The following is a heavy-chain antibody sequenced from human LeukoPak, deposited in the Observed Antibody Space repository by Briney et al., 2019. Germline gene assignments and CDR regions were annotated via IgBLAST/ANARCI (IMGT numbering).Heavy chain of an antibody. CDR1: GFTFSSYG. CDR3: VSGSGYSYFDY. D-gene: IGHD3-22*01. J-gene: IGHJ4*02. V-gene: IGHV3-30*03. CDR2: ISYDGSNK. Sequence: GGSLRLSCAASGFTFSSYGMHWVRQAPGKGLEWVAVISYDGSNKYYADSVKGRFTISRDNSKNTLYLQMNSLRAEDTAVYYCVSGSGYSYFDYWGQGTLVTVSS.